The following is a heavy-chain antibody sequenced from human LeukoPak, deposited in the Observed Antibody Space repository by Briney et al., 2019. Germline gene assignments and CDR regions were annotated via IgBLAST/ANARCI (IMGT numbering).Heavy chain of an antibody. V-gene: IGHV4-59*08. D-gene: IGHD4-17*01. CDR2: IYYSGST. CDR1: GGSISSYY. CDR3: ARALSMTTVTTGDVFDI. Sequence: PSQTLSLTCTVSGGSISSYYWNWIRQPPGKGLEWIGYIYYSGSTNYSPSLKSRVTISVDTSKNQFSLKLSSVTAADTAVYYCARALSMTTVTTGDVFDIWGQGTMVTVSS. J-gene: IGHJ3*02.